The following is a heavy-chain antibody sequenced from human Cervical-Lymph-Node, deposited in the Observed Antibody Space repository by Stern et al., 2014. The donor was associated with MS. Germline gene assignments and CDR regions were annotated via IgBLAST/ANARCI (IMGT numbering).Heavy chain of an antibody. CDR1: GYTFTTYA. CDR2: INTNTGNP. V-gene: IGHV7-4-1*02. D-gene: IGHD5-12*01. J-gene: IGHJ2*01. Sequence: QVQLVQSGSELKKPGASVKVSCQASGYTFTTYAMNWVRQAPGPGLEWMGWINTNTGNPTYAPGFTGRFVFSLDTSVSTAYLQISSLRANDTAVYYCARGWLGPDWYFDLWGRGTLVTVSS. CDR3: ARGWLGPDWYFDL.